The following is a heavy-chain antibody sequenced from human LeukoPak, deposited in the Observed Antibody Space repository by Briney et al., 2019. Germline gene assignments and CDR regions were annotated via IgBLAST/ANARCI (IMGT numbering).Heavy chain of an antibody. CDR2: VSGSGGST. Sequence: GGSLRLSCVASGFTFNTYAISWVRQAPGKGLEWISAVSGSGGSTHYADSVKGRFTISRDNSKNTLYLQMNSLRAEDTAVYYCAKVGENCDRGSCYGVRGVDVWGQGTTVTVS. D-gene: IGHD3-10*01. CDR3: AKVGENCDRGSCYGVRGVDV. V-gene: IGHV3-23*01. CDR1: GFTFNTYA. J-gene: IGHJ6*02.